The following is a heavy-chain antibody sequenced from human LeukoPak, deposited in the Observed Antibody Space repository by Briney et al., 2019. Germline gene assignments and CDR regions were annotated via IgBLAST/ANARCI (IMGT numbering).Heavy chain of an antibody. V-gene: IGHV4-30-2*01. D-gene: IGHD6-13*01. J-gene: IGHJ4*02. CDR1: GGSISSGGYY. CDR3: ARDLTEQQLVFDY. Sequence: PSQTLSLTCTVSGGSISSGGYYWSWIRQPPGKGLEWIGYIYHSGSTYYNPSLKSRVTISVDRSKNQFSLKLSSVTAADTAVYYCARDLTEQQLVFDYWGQGTLVTVSS. CDR2: IYHSGST.